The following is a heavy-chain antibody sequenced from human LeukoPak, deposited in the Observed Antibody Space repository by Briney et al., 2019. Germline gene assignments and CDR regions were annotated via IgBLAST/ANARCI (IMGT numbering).Heavy chain of an antibody. V-gene: IGHV4-61*02. D-gene: IGHD3-10*01. CDR2: IYTSGST. J-gene: IGHJ4*02. Sequence: PSETLSLTCTVSGGSTSSGSYYWSWIRQPAGKGLEWIGRIYTSGSTNYNPSLKSRVTISVGTSKNQFSLKLSSVTAADTAVYYCARSLWFGELLPDYWGQGTLVTVSS. CDR3: ARSLWFGELLPDY. CDR1: GGSTSSGSYY.